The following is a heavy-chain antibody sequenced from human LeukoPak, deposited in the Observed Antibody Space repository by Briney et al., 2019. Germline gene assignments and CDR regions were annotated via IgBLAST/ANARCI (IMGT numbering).Heavy chain of an antibody. CDR3: ARGDVGEGDILTGPDY. CDR1: GFTFSSYG. Sequence: GGSLRLSCAASGFTFSSYGMHWVRQAPGKGLEWVAVIWYDGSNKYYADSVKGRFTISRDNSKNTLYLQMNSLRAEDTAVYYCARGDVGEGDILTGPDYWGQGTLVTVSS. V-gene: IGHV3-33*01. D-gene: IGHD3-9*01. CDR2: IWYDGSNK. J-gene: IGHJ4*02.